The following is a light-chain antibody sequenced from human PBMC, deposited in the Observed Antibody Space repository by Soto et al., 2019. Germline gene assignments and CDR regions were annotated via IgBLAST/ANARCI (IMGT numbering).Light chain of an antibody. J-gene: IGLJ2*01. V-gene: IGLV2-14*01. CDR3: SSYTSNHVV. Sequence: QSALTQPASVSGSPGQSITLSCTGTSTDVRGYKYVSWYQQHPGKAPKLMIYDVSNRPSGVSNRFSGSKSGNTASLTISGLQAEDEADYYCSSYTSNHVVFGGGTKLTVL. CDR1: STDVRGYKY. CDR2: DVS.